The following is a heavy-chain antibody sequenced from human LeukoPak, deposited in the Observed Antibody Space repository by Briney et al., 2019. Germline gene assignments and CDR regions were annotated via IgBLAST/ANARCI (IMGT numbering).Heavy chain of an antibody. Sequence: ASVTVSCTASGYTFTNYGISWLRQAPGQGLEWMGWISAYNGNTNYAQKVQGRVSMATDTSTSTAYMELGSLRSDDTAVYYCVRDHGIAAAGTVSPFDYWGQGIPDTVSS. J-gene: IGHJ4*02. D-gene: IGHD6-13*01. CDR3: VRDHGIAAAGTVSPFDY. V-gene: IGHV1-18*01. CDR2: ISAYNGNT. CDR1: GYTFTNYG.